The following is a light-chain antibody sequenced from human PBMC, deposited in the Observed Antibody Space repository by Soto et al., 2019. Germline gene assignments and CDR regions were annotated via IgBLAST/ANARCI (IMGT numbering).Light chain of an antibody. CDR1: SGHSSYA. J-gene: IGLJ2*01. CDR2: LNSDGSH. CDR3: QTWGTGIVV. Sequence: QLVLTQSPSASASLGASVKLTCTLSSGHSSYAIAWHQQQPEKGPRFLMKLNSDGSHSKGDGIPDRLSGSSSGDERYLTISSLQSEDEADYYCQTWGTGIVVFGGGTKLTV. V-gene: IGLV4-69*01.